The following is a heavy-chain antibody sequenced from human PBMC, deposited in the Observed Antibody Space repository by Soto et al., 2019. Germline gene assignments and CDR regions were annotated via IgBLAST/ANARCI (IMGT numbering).Heavy chain of an antibody. V-gene: IGHV2-5*02. CDR1: GFSLSTSGVG. CDR2: IYWDDDK. J-gene: IGHJ4*02. Sequence: QITLKESGPPLVKPTQTLTLTCTFSGFSLSTSGVGVGWIRQPPGKALEWLALIYWDDDKRYSPSLKSRITITKDTAKNQVVLTMTNMDPVDTATYYCARHRGYYYDSSGYYPDYWGQGTLVTVSS. CDR3: ARHRGYYYDSSGYYPDY. D-gene: IGHD3-22*01.